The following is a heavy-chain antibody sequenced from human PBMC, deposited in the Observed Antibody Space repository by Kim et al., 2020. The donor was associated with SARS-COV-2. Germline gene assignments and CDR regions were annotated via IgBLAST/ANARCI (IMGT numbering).Heavy chain of an antibody. J-gene: IGHJ3*02. D-gene: IGHD3-10*01. CDR3: AKCYHSLGNDAFNI. CDR1: GYTFDNYA. CDR2: IRGGGARP. Sequence: GGSLRLSCVASGYTFDNYAMSWVRQAPGKGLEWVPYIRGGGARPLYADSVKGRFTISRDNSKNTLYLQMNSLRAEDTAVYFCAKCYHSLGNDAFNIWGQGTFVTVSS. V-gene: IGHV3-23*01.